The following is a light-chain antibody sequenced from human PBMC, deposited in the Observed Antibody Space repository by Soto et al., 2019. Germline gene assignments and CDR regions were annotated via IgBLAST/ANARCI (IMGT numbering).Light chain of an antibody. V-gene: IGKV1-13*02. J-gene: IGKJ4*01. CDR2: DAS. CDR3: QQFDRLPVA. Sequence: AIHLTQSPSSLSASVGERVIITCRASQAITSNLAWYYQKPGKAPELLIFDASTLESGVPSRFSGSGSGTHFTLTINSLQPEDFATYFCQQFDRLPVAFGGGTKVEI. CDR1: QAITSN.